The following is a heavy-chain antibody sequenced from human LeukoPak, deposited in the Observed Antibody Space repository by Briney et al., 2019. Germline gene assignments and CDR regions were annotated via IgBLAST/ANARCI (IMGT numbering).Heavy chain of an antibody. CDR2: ISYDGSNK. V-gene: IGHV3-30*04. J-gene: IGHJ2*01. CDR1: GFTFSSYA. CDR3: ARARVYTWYFDL. D-gene: IGHD5/OR15-5a*01. Sequence: PGRSLRLSCAASGFTFSSYAMHWVRQAPGKGLEWVAVISYDGSNKYHADSVKGRFTISRDNSKNTLYLEMNSLRAEDTAVYYCARARVYTWYFDLWGRGTLVTVSS.